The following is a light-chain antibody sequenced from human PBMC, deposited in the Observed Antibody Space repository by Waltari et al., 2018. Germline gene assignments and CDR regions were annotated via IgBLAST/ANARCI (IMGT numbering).Light chain of an antibody. Sequence: DIQMTQSPSSLSASVGDRVTITCRASQGISNSLAWYQQKPGKAPKLLIYAASRLESGVPSRFSGSGSGMDYTLTISSLQPEDFATYYCQQYYSTPPITFGQGTRLEIK. V-gene: IGKV1-NL1*01. CDR1: QGISNS. J-gene: IGKJ5*01. CDR3: QQYYSTPPIT. CDR2: AAS.